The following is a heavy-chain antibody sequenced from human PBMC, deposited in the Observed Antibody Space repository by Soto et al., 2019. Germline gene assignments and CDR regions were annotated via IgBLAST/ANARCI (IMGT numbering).Heavy chain of an antibody. J-gene: IGHJ5*02. CDR3: ARLYYYGSGSFSQFDP. CDR2: ISGYNGKT. Sequence: QVQLVQSGAEVKTPGASVKVSCKASGYTFTSYDISCVRQAPGQGLEWMGWISGYNGKTNYAQKFQGRVTMPPDTTTTTAYMELRSRRSDDTAGYSCARLYYYGSGSFSQFDPWGQGILVTVSS. CDR1: GYTFTSYD. D-gene: IGHD3-10*01. V-gene: IGHV1-18*01.